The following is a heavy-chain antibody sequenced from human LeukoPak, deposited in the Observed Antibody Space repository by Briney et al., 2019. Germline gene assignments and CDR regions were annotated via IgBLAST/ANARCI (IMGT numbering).Heavy chain of an antibody. Sequence: PGGSLRLSCAASGFTFSSYSMNWDRQAPGKGLEWVSYISSSSSTIYYADSVKGRFTISRDNAKNSLYLQMNSLRAEDTAVYYCARPDTSSSWSGVFDYWGQGTLVTVSS. CDR3: ARPDTSSSWSGVFDY. J-gene: IGHJ4*02. V-gene: IGHV3-48*01. CDR1: GFTFSSYS. D-gene: IGHD6-13*01. CDR2: ISSSSSTI.